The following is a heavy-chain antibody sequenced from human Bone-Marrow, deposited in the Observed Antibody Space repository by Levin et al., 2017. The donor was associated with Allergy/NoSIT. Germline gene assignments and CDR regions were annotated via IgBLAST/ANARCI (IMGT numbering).Heavy chain of an antibody. V-gene: IGHV4-31*03. Sequence: SQTLSLTCTVSGGSISSGGYYWSWIRQHPGKGLEWIGYIYYSGSTYYNPSLKSRVTISVDTSKNQFSLKLSSVTAADTAVYYCARAGRMVRGGSPYYYYGMDVWGQGTTVTVSS. CDR2: IYYSGST. CDR1: GGSISSGGYY. J-gene: IGHJ6*02. D-gene: IGHD3-10*01. CDR3: ARAGRMVRGGSPYYYYGMDV.